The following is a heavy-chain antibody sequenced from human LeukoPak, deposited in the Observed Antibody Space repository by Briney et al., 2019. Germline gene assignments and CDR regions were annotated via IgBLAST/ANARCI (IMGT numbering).Heavy chain of an antibody. Sequence: ASETLSLTCTVSGGSISSYYWSWIRQPPGKGLEWIGYIYYSGSTNYNPSLKSRVTISVDTSKNQFSLKLSSVTAADTAVYYCARELANWGYFDYWGQGTLVTVSS. CDR1: GGSISSYY. CDR2: IYYSGST. CDR3: ARELANWGYFDY. V-gene: IGHV4-59*01. D-gene: IGHD7-27*01. J-gene: IGHJ4*02.